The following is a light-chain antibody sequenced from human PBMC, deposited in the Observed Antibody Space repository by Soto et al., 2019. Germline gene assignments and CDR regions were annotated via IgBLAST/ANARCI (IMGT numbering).Light chain of an antibody. Sequence: EIGLTQSPGTLSLSPGERDTLSCGASQSVTSNYLAWYQQKPGQAPRLLIFGASIRVTGIPDRFIGSGSGTDFTLTISRLEPEDFAVYYCQHYVTSLTTFGQGTKVDIK. CDR2: GAS. CDR3: QHYVTSLTT. V-gene: IGKV3-20*01. CDR1: QSVTSNY. J-gene: IGKJ1*01.